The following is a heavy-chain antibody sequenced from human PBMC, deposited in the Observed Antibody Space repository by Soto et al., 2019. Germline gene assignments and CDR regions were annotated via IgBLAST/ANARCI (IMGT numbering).Heavy chain of an antibody. V-gene: IGHV5-51*01. D-gene: IGHD3-10*01. CDR3: ARSNYGSGSYDWFDP. Sequence: PGESLKISCKGSGYSFTSYWIGWVRQMPGKGLEWMGIIYPGDSDTRYSPSFQGQVTISADKSISTAYLQWSSLKASDTAMYYCARSNYGSGSYDWFDPWGQGTLVTVSS. CDR1: GYSFTSYW. CDR2: IYPGDSDT. J-gene: IGHJ5*02.